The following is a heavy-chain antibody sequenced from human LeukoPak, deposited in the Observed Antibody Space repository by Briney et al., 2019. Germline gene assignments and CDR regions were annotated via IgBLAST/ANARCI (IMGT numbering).Heavy chain of an antibody. V-gene: IGHV4-34*01. D-gene: IGHD3-3*01. CDR2: INHSGST. CDR1: GGSFSGYY. CDR3: ARVPVTIFGVVKRYYYYMDV. Sequence: PSETLSLTCAVYGGSFSGYYWGWIRQPPGKGLEWIGEINHSGSTNYNPSLKSRVTISVDTSKNQFSLKLSSVTAADTAVYYCARVPVTIFGVVKRYYYYMDVWGKGTTVTVSS. J-gene: IGHJ6*03.